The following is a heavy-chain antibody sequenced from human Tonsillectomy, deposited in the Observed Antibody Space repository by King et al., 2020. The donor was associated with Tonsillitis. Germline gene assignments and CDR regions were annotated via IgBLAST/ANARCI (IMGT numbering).Heavy chain of an antibody. J-gene: IGHJ6*02. V-gene: IGHV4-30-4*01. D-gene: IGHD6-13*01. CDR1: GGSISSGDYY. CDR2: IYYSGST. CDR3: ARDIQVAAAPGTQKYYYYGMDV. Sequence: QLQESGPGLVKPSQTLSLTCTVSGGSISSGDYYWSWIRQPPGKGLEWIGYIYYSGSTYYNPSLKSRVTISVDTSKNQFSLKLTSVTAADTAVYYWARDIQVAAAPGTQKYYYYGMDVWGQGTTVTVSS.